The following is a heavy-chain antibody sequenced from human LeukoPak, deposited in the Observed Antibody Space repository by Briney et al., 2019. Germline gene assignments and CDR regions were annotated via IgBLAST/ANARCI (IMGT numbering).Heavy chain of an antibody. J-gene: IGHJ6*03. Sequence: PSETLSLTCTVSGGNIGSYYWSWIRQPAGKGLEWIGRILTSETPSYNPSLESRVTMSVDTSESQFSLKLTSVTAADTAVYYCAREADYGDYLRSYYYIDVWGTGTTVTVSS. CDR2: ILTSETP. CDR3: AREADYGDYLRSYYYIDV. D-gene: IGHD4-17*01. CDR1: GGNIGSYY. V-gene: IGHV4-4*07.